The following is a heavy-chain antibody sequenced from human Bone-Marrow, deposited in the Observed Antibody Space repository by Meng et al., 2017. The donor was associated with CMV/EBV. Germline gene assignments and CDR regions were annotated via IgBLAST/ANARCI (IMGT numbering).Heavy chain of an antibody. Sequence: SETLSLTCTVSGGSISSYYWSWIRQPPGKGLEWIGYIYYSGSTNYNPSLKSRVTISVDTSKNQFSLKLSSVTAADTAVYYCARGYYYDSSGYYYYYGMDVWGQGTTVTVYS. J-gene: IGHJ6*02. CDR2: IYYSGST. V-gene: IGHV4-59*01. D-gene: IGHD3-22*01. CDR1: GGSISSYY. CDR3: ARGYYYDSSGYYYYYGMDV.